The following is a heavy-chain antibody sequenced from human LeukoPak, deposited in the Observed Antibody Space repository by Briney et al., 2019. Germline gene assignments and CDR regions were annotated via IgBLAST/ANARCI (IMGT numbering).Heavy chain of an antibody. J-gene: IGHJ3*02. V-gene: IGHV4-38-2*01. CDR3: ARPAGYFGSDAFDI. CDR2: IYHSGST. CDR1: GYSIRSGYY. Sequence: SETLSLTXAVSGYSIRSGYYWGWIRQPPGKGLEWIGSIYHSGSTYYNPSLKSRVTISVDTSKNQFSLKLSSVTAADTAVYYCARPAGYFGSDAFDIWGQGTMVTVSS. D-gene: IGHD3-10*01.